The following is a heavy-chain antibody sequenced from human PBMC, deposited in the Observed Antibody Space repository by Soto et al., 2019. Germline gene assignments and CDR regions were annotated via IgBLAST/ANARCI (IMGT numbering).Heavy chain of an antibody. V-gene: IGHV1-69*13. CDR2: IIPIFGSA. J-gene: IGHJ5*02. CDR3: AKDGGKDGYFGNWFDP. Sequence: SVKVSCKASGGTFSSYTISWVRQAPGQGLEWLGRIIPIFGSANYAQKFQGRVTITADESTTTAYMELSSLRSDDTAVYYFAKDGGKDGYFGNWFDPWGQGTLVTVSS. D-gene: IGHD5-12*01. CDR1: GGTFSSYT.